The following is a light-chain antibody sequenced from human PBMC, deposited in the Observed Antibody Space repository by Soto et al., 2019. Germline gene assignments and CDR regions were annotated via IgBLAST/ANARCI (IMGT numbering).Light chain of an antibody. V-gene: IGKV1-39*01. J-gene: IGKJ4*01. CDR3: QQSYSTPLT. CDR1: QSISSY. Sequence: DIQMTQSPSSLSASVGDRCTIACRASQSISSYLNWYQQKPGKAPKLLIYAASSLQSGVPSRFSGSGSGTDFTLTISSMQPEDFANYYCQQSYSTPLTFGGGTKVDIK. CDR2: AAS.